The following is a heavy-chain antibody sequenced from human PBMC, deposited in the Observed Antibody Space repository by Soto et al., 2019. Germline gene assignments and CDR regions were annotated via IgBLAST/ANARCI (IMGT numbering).Heavy chain of an antibody. Sequence: QLQLQESGSGLVKPSQTLSLTCAVSGGSISSGGYSWSWIRQPPGKGLEWIGYIYHSGSTYYHPSIKNRVTISVDRSQHQFSLQLSAVAAADTAVYYCARVYYDSSGYQLLPAGDWYFDLWGRGTLVTVSS. CDR2: IYHSGST. J-gene: IGHJ2*01. CDR3: ARVYYDSSGYQLLPAGDWYFDL. D-gene: IGHD3-22*01. V-gene: IGHV4-30-2*01. CDR1: GGSISSGGYS.